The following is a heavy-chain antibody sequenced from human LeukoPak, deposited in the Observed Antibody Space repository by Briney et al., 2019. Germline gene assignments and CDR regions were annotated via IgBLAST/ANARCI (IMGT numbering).Heavy chain of an antibody. D-gene: IGHD1-1*01. Sequence: ASVTVSCKASGYTFTNFGINWVRQAPGQGLEWMGWISAYNGNTNYAQKLQGRVTMTTDTSTSTAYMELRSLRSDDTAVYYCARVSYGHSGTTPGWDYWGQGTLVTVSS. CDR2: ISAYNGNT. CDR3: ARVSYGHSGTTPGWDY. V-gene: IGHV1-18*01. CDR1: GYTFTNFG. J-gene: IGHJ4*02.